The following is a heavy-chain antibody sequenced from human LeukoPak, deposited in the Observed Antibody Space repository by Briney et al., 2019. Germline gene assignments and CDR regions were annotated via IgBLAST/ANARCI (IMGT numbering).Heavy chain of an antibody. V-gene: IGHV3-30*04. Sequence: PGGSLRLSCAASGFTFSSYAMHWVRQAPGKGLEWVAVISYDGSNKYYADSVKGRFTISRDNSKNTLYLQMNSLRAEDTAVYYCAKSSSSWSGGYYYYYMDVWGKGTTVTVSS. CDR1: GFTFSSYA. J-gene: IGHJ6*03. D-gene: IGHD6-13*01. CDR2: ISYDGSNK. CDR3: AKSSSSWSGGYYYYYMDV.